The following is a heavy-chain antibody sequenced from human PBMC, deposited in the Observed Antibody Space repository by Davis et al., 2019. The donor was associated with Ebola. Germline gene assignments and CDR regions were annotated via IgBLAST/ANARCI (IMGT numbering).Heavy chain of an antibody. Sequence: MPSETLSLTCTVSGASISSYYWSWIRQPPGKGLEWIGYIYYSGTTDYNPSLKSRVTISRDTSKNQVSLTLNSVTAEDTAVYYCASTVLRFLEWSGHAFDIWGQGAMVTVSS. CDR1: GASISSYY. CDR2: IYYSGTT. V-gene: IGHV4-59*01. J-gene: IGHJ3*02. CDR3: ASTVLRFLEWSGHAFDI. D-gene: IGHD3-3*01.